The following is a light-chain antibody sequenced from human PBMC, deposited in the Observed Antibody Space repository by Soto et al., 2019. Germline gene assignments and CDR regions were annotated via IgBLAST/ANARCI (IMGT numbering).Light chain of an antibody. V-gene: IGLV1-47*01. Sequence: QSVLTQPPSASGTPGQRVTISCSGSSSNIGSNYVYWYQQLPGTAPKLLIYRNNQRPSGVPDRFSGSKSGTSASLAISGLRSEDEADYYCSAWDDSLMLFGGGTKVTVL. CDR3: SAWDDSLML. J-gene: IGLJ2*01. CDR2: RNN. CDR1: SSNIGSNY.